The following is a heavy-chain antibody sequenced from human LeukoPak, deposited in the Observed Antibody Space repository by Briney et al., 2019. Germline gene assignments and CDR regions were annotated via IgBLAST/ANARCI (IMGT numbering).Heavy chain of an antibody. Sequence: GGSLRLSCAASGFTFSDYYMSWIRQAPGKGLEWVSYISSSGSTIYYADSVKGQFTISRDNAKNSLYLQMNSLRAEDTAVYYCARDSSSWFGELFNYYYYYMDVWGKGTTVTVSS. J-gene: IGHJ6*03. V-gene: IGHV3-11*01. CDR3: ARDSSSWFGELFNYYYYYMDV. CDR1: GFTFSDYY. D-gene: IGHD3-10*01. CDR2: ISSSGSTI.